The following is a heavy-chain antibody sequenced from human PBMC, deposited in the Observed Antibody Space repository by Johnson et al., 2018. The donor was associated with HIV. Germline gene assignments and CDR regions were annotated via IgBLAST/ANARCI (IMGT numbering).Heavy chain of an antibody. Sequence: LVESGGGLVQPGGSLRLSCAASGFTFSSYWMHWVRQAPGKGLVWVSRINSDGSSTSYADSVKGRFTISRDNAKNTLYLQMNSLRAEDTAVYYCASGGSRYSGSFDSAFDIWGQGTMVTVSS. CDR3: ASGGSRYSGSFDSAFDI. V-gene: IGHV3-74*02. D-gene: IGHD1-26*01. CDR2: INSDGSST. J-gene: IGHJ3*02. CDR1: GFTFSSYW.